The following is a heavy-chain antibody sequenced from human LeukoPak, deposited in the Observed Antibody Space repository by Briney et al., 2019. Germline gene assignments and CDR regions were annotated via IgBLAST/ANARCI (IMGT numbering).Heavy chain of an antibody. D-gene: IGHD5-18*01. J-gene: IGHJ6*02. Sequence: GGSLRLSCAASGFTFSSYSMNWVRQAPGKGLEWVSSISSSSSYIYYADSVEGRFTISRDNAKNSLYLQMNSLRAEDTAVYYCASPSRGYSYGYYYYYGMDVWGQGTTVTVSS. V-gene: IGHV3-21*01. CDR1: GFTFSSYS. CDR2: ISSSSSYI. CDR3: ASPSRGYSYGYYYYYGMDV.